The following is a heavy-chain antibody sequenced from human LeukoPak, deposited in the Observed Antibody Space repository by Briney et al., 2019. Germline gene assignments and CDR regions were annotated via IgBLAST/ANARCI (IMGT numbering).Heavy chain of an antibody. Sequence: ASVKVSCKSAGYSFTSYGISWVRQAPGQGLEWMGWISPYNGNTNYAQKLQGRVAMTTETSTSTAYMELRSLRSDDTAVYYCAIESTVVTASYVDHWGQGTLVTVSS. CDR1: GYSFTSYG. D-gene: IGHD4-23*01. J-gene: IGHJ4*02. CDR3: AIESTVVTASYVDH. CDR2: ISPYNGNT. V-gene: IGHV1-18*01.